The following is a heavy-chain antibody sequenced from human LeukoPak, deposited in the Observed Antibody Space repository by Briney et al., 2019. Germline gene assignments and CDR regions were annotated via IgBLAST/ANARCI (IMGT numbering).Heavy chain of an antibody. V-gene: IGHV3-7*03. D-gene: IGHD4-17*01. CDR3: ARSLGDYGDYGYYYYYYMDV. J-gene: IGHJ6*03. Sequence: GGSLRLSCAASGFTFSRYWMTWVRQAPGKGLEWVANIKQGGSEKYYVDSVKGRFTISRDNAENSLYLQMNSLRVEDTAVYYCARSLGDYGDYGYYYYYYMDVWGKGTTVTISS. CDR1: GFTFSRYW. CDR2: IKQGGSEK.